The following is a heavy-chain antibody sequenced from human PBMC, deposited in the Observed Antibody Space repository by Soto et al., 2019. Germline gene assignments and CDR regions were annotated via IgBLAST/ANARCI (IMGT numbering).Heavy chain of an antibody. D-gene: IGHD3-10*01. V-gene: IGHV2-5*02. J-gene: IGHJ5*02. CDR1: GFSLSTSGVG. CDR2: IYWDDDK. Sequence: QITLKESGPTLVKPTQTLTLTCTFSGFSLSTSGVGVGWIRQPPGKALEWLALIYWDDDKRYSPSLKSRRTITKDPSKNQRVLTMTIMDPVDTATYYCARTVGFGELSWGQGTLVTVSS. CDR3: ARTVGFGELS.